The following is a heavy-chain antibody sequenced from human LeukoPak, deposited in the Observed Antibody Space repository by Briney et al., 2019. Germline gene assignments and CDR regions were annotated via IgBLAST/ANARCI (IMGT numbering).Heavy chain of an antibody. Sequence: GGSLRLSCAASGFTFSSYEVNWVRQAPEKGLEWVSYISSSGSTMYYADSVKGRFTVSRDNAKNSLFLQMNSLRAEDTAVYYCARVRVTVTTLDYWGQGALVTVSS. CDR2: ISSSGSTM. D-gene: IGHD4-17*01. CDR3: ARVRVTVTTLDY. J-gene: IGHJ4*02. CDR1: GFTFSSYE. V-gene: IGHV3-48*03.